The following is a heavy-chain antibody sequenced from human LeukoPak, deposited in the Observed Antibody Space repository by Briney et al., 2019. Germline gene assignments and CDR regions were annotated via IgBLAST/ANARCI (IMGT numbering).Heavy chain of an antibody. CDR1: GYTFTGYY. CDR2: INPSGGST. D-gene: IGHD3-22*01. V-gene: IGHV1-46*01. Sequence: GASVKVPCKASGYTFTGYYLHWARQAPGQGLEWMGIINPSGGSTSYAQKFQGRVTMTRDMSTSTVYMELSSLRSEDTAVYYCAREHYDSSGYYYSPDYWGQGTLVTVSS. CDR3: AREHYDSSGYYYSPDY. J-gene: IGHJ4*02.